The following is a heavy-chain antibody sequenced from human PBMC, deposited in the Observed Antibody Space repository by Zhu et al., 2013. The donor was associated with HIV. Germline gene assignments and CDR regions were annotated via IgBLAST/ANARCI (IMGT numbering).Heavy chain of an antibody. CDR3: ARSRIVGTTIGGF. Sequence: QVQLVQSGAEVKMPGASVKVSCEASGYTFTGYYIHWVRQAPGQGLEWMGWINPNSGDTNYVQKFQGRVTMTRDTSISTAYVELSRLRADDTAVYYCARSRIVGTTIGGFWGQGALVT. D-gene: IGHD1-26*01. CDR2: INPNSGDT. V-gene: IGHV1-2*02. J-gene: IGHJ1*01. CDR1: GYTFTGYY.